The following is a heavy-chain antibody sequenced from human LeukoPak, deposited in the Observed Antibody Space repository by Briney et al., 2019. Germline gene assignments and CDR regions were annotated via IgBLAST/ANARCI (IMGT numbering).Heavy chain of an antibody. V-gene: IGHV1-69*04. CDR3: ASSRSGSPHEYFQH. J-gene: IGHJ1*01. Sequence: SVKVSCKASGGTFSSYAISWVRQAPGQGLEWMGRIIPIFGIAYYAQKFQGRVTITADKSTSTAYMELSSLRSEDTAVYYCASSRSGSPHEYFQHWGQGTLVTVSS. CDR1: GGTFSSYA. CDR2: IIPIFGIA. D-gene: IGHD1-26*01.